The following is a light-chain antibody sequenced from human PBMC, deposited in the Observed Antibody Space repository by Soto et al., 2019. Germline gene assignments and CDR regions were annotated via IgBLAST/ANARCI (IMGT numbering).Light chain of an antibody. J-gene: IGKJ1*01. CDR3: QQYNTWPWT. CDR1: QSISDT. V-gene: IGKV3-15*01. CDR2: SAS. Sequence: EIVMTQSPATLSVSPGGRATLSCRASQSISDTLAWYQQKPGQAPRLLIYSASARATGFPARFSGSGSGTDFTLTISSLQSEDFAVYYCQQYNTWPWTFGQGTKVEIK.